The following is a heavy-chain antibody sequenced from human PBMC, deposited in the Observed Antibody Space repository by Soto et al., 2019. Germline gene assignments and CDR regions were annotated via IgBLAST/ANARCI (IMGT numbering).Heavy chain of an antibody. Sequence: ASVKVSCKASGYTFTSYAMHWVRQAPGQRLEWMGWINAGNGNTKNSQKFKGRVTITRDTSASTAYMELSSLRSEDSAVYYCARGVGYSYGSYLDYWGQGTLVTVSS. V-gene: IGHV1-3*01. CDR2: INAGNGNT. CDR3: ARGVGYSYGSYLDY. J-gene: IGHJ4*02. D-gene: IGHD5-18*01. CDR1: GYTFTSYA.